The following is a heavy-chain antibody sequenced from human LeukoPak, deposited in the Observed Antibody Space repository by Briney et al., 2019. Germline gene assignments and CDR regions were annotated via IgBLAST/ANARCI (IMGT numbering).Heavy chain of an antibody. CDR1: GVSVSSGSYY. D-gene: IGHD6-19*01. J-gene: IGHJ4*02. V-gene: IGHV4-61*01. CDR3: ARGGIAVAGYFDY. Sequence: PSETLSLTCTVSGVSVSSGSYYWSWIRQPPGKGLEWIGYIYYSGSTNYNPSLKSRVTISVDTSKNQFSLKLSSVTAADTAVYYCARGGIAVAGYFDYWGQGTLVTVSS. CDR2: IYYSGST.